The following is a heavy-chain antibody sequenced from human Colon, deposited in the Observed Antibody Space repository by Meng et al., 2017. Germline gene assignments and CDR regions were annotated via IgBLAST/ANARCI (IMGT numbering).Heavy chain of an antibody. J-gene: IGHJ5*02. Sequence: QVLLQQWGAGLLKPSETMSLTCVAYGGSFSGYYWSWIRQPPGKGLEWIGEINHSGSTNYNPSLKSRVTISVDTSKNQFSLKLSSVTAADTAVYYCARRVRGVISWFDPWGQGTLVTVSS. V-gene: IGHV4-34*01. CDR3: ARRVRGVISWFDP. CDR1: GGSFSGYY. D-gene: IGHD3-10*01. CDR2: INHSGST.